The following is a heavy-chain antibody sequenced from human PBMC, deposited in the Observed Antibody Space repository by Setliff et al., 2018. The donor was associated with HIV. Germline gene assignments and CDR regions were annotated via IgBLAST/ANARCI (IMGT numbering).Heavy chain of an antibody. CDR3: ARQPLYNDYDWRSYYFDY. CDR1: GYSFTNSW. D-gene: IGHD5-12*01. Sequence: GESLKISCKGSGYSFTNSWIGWVRQTPGKGLEWMGIIHPSDSDSRYSPSFQGQVTISADKSISTAYLQWSSLKASDTAVYYCARQPLYNDYDWRSYYFDYWGQGSLVTVSS. CDR2: IHPSDSDS. V-gene: IGHV5-51*01. J-gene: IGHJ4*02.